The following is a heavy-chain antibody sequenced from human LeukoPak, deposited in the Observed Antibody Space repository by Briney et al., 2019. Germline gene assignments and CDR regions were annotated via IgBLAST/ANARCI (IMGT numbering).Heavy chain of an antibody. V-gene: IGHV4-34*01. D-gene: IGHD3-10*01. CDR3: ARDPTPSGSYYRYFFDY. Sequence: SETLSLTCAVSGGSFSNYYWSCIRQSPEKGLEWIGEINHSGDTNYNPSLKSRVTISVDTSKNQLSLKLTSVTAADTAVYYCARDPTPSGSYYRYFFDYWGLGTLVTVSS. J-gene: IGHJ4*02. CDR1: GGSFSNYY. CDR2: INHSGDT.